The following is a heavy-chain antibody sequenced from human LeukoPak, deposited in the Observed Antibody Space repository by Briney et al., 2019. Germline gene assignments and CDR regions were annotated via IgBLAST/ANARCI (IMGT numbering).Heavy chain of an antibody. V-gene: IGHV4-34*01. J-gene: IGHJ4*02. Sequence: SETLSLTCAVYGGSFSGYYWSWIRQPPGKGLEWIGEINHTGSTNHNPSLKSRVTISVDTSKNQFSLKLSSVTAADTAVYYCARGGVYCSGGSCYVYDYWGQGTLVTVSS. D-gene: IGHD2-15*01. CDR3: ARGGVYCSGGSCYVYDY. CDR1: GGSFSGYY. CDR2: INHTGST.